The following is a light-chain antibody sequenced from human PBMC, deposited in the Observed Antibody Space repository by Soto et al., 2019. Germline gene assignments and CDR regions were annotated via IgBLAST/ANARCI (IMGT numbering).Light chain of an antibody. CDR3: QQYIDWPLT. CDR2: GAS. Sequence: EIVMTQSPATLSVSPGERATLSCRASQSVGASLAWYQKKRGQAARLLIHGASTTFTGVPARFSGSGSGTEFTLTISSLQSEDFAVYYCQQYIDWPLTFGGGTKVEIK. CDR1: QSVGAS. V-gene: IGKV3-15*01. J-gene: IGKJ4*01.